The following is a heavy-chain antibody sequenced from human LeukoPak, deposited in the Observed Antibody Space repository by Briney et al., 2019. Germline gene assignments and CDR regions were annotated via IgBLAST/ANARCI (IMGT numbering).Heavy chain of an antibody. CDR1: DDSITIYY. V-gene: IGHV4-59*01. J-gene: IGHJ4*02. D-gene: IGHD3-10*01. Sequence: SETLSLTCTVSDDSITIYYWSWIRQPPGKGLEWIGYIDHTGSTNYNPSLKSRVTISRDTSKNHFSLELSSATAADTAVYYCTRANGYGLIDYWGQGTLVTVSS. CDR2: IDHTGST. CDR3: TRANGYGLIDY.